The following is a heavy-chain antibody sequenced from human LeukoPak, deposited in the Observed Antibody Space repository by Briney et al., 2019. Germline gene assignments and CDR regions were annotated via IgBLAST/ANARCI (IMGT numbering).Heavy chain of an antibody. V-gene: IGHV3-48*04. CDR1: GFTFSSYS. CDR2: ISSSSSTI. D-gene: IGHD3-3*01. J-gene: IGHJ4*02. Sequence: GGSLRLSCAASGFTFSSYSMNWVRQAPGKGLEWVSYISSSSSTIYYADSVKGRFTISRDNAKNSLYLQMNSLRSEDTAVYYCATAPIFGVVNLDYWGQGTLVTVSS. CDR3: ATAPIFGVVNLDY.